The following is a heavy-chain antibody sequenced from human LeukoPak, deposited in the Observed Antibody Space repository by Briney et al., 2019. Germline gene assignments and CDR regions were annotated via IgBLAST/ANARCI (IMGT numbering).Heavy chain of an antibody. V-gene: IGHV4-30-4*02. CDR1: GVSISSGDYY. Sequence: SETLSLTCTVSGVSISSGDYYWNWIRQPPGKGLEWIGYIYYGGSTYYNPSLKSRVTISVDTSKNQFSLKLSSVTAADTAVYYCARAFYYYGMDVWGQGTTVTVSS. CDR3: ARAFYYYGMDV. CDR2: IYYGGST. J-gene: IGHJ6*02.